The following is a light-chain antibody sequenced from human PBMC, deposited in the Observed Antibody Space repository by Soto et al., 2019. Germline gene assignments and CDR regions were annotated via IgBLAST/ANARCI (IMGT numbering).Light chain of an antibody. V-gene: IGKV3-11*01. CDR3: QQRSNWPYLT. J-gene: IGKJ4*01. CDR2: DAS. CDR1: QSGSGY. Sequence: EIVLTQSPDTLSLSPGERATLSCRASQSGSGYLGWYQQKPGQAPRLLIYDASNRAYGVPARFRGSGSGTNFHLTIASLEPEDFAVYYRQQRSNWPYLTFGGGTRV.